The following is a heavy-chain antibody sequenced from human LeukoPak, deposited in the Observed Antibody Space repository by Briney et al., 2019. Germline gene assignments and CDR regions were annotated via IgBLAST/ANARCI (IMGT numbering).Heavy chain of an antibody. Sequence: ASVKVSCKASGYTFTSYGISWVRQAPGQGLEWMGWISAYNGNTNYAQKLQGRVTMTTDTSTSTAYMELRSLRSDDTAVYYCARLPIVVVPAAYYYYYYMDVWGKGTTVTVSS. CDR1: GYTFTSYG. J-gene: IGHJ6*03. V-gene: IGHV1-18*01. CDR3: ARLPIVVVPAAYYYYYYMDV. CDR2: ISAYNGNT. D-gene: IGHD2-2*01.